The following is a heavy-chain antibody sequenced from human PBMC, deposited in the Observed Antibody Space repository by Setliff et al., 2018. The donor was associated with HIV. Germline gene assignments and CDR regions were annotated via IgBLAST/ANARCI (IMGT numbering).Heavy chain of an antibody. J-gene: IGHJ6*02. CDR1: GGTFSDYA. CDR3: ARLVWFGEGGSV. D-gene: IGHD3-10*01. V-gene: IGHV1-69*05. CDR2: IMPTFGTA. Sequence: ASVKVSCKASGGTFSDYAISWVRQAPGQGLEWMGTIMPTFGTADYAQKFQDRLTFTTDESTSTAHLGLRGLRSEDTAVYYSARLVWFGEGGSVWGQRTTVTVSS.